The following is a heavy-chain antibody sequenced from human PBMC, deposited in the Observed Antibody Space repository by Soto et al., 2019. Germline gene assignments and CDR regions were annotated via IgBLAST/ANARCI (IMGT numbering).Heavy chain of an antibody. CDR1: GGSISSGGYY. J-gene: IGHJ4*02. V-gene: IGHV4-31*03. D-gene: IGHD5-18*01. Sequence: SETLSLTCTVSGGSISSGGYYWSWIRQHPGKGLEWIGYIYYSGSTYYNPSLKSRVTISVDTSKNQFSLKLSSVTAADTAVYYCARADPVDTAMVTSFDYWGQGTLVTVSS. CDR3: ARADPVDTAMVTSFDY. CDR2: IYYSGST.